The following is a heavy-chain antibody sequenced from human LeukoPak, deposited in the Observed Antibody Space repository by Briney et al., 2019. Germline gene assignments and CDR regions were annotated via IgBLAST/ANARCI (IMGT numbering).Heavy chain of an antibody. J-gene: IGHJ4*02. CDR1: GFTFSDYY. V-gene: IGHV3-11*04. CDR2: ISSSGSTI. CDR3: ARSYDYVWGSYRRPFDY. Sequence: PGGSLRLSCAASGFTFSDYYMSWIRQAPGKGLEWVSYISSSGSTIYYADSVKGRFTISRDNAKNSLYLQMNSLRAEDTAVYYCARSYDYVWGSYRRPFDYWGQGTLVTVSS. D-gene: IGHD3-16*02.